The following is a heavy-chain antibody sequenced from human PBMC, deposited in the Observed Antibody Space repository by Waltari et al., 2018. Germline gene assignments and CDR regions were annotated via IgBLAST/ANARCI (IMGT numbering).Heavy chain of an antibody. Sequence: QLVESVVCLVQPGGSLSLSCEVSGLTFSRHWMTWVRQSAGKGLKGVANIDQDGSEKDYVDFVKGRFISSRDNAKNSLYLQMNTLRAEDTAVYFCASRPSASYYVGVLDFWGQGAQVTVSS. D-gene: IGHD3-22*01. CDR2: IDQDGSEK. CDR1: GLTFSRHW. CDR3: ASRPSASYYVGVLDF. V-gene: IGHV3-7*03. J-gene: IGHJ4*02.